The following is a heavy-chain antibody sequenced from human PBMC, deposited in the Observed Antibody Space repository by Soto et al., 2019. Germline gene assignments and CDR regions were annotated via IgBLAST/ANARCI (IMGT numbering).Heavy chain of an antibody. CDR2: INHSGST. CDR1: GGSFSGYY. D-gene: IGHD3-16*01. Sequence: WETLSLTCAVYGGSFSGYYWSWIRQPPGKGLEWIGEINHSGSTNYNPSLKSRVTISVDTSKNQFSLKLSSVTAADTAVYYCARVASPMGYAFDIWGQGTMVTVSS. V-gene: IGHV4-34*01. CDR3: ARVASPMGYAFDI. J-gene: IGHJ3*02.